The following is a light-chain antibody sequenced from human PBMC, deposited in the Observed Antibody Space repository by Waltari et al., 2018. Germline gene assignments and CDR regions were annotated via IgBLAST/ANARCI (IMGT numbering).Light chain of an antibody. CDR3: QQYNDWPHT. V-gene: IGKV3-15*01. CDR1: QRVGSN. J-gene: IGKJ3*01. Sequence: ETLMTQSPATLSVSPGNRATLSCRASQRVGSNLAWYQQRPGQPPRLLIYGASTRATGVSARFSGSGSGTELTLTISSLQSEDFGIYYCQQYNDWPHTFGPGTKVDIK. CDR2: GAS.